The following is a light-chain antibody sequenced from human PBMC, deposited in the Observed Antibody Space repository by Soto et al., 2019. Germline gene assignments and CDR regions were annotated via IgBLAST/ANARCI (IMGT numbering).Light chain of an antibody. J-gene: IGKJ4*02. Sequence: ALPLTQSPSSLSASVGDRVTITCRASQGISSALAWYQQKPGKAPKLLIYEASSLESGVPSRFSCRGSGTDFTLTLSSLQPEDFATYYCRQFNSYPLTFGGGIKVEIK. V-gene: IGKV1-13*02. CDR1: QGISSA. CDR2: EAS. CDR3: RQFNSYPLT.